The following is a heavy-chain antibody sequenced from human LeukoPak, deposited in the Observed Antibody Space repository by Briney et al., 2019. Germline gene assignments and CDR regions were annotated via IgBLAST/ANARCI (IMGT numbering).Heavy chain of an antibody. J-gene: IGHJ4*01. CDR2: IRYDGSNK. Sequence: PGGSLRLSCAASGFTFSSYGMHWVRQAPGKGLEWVAFIRYDGSNKYYADSVKGRFTISRDNSKNTLYLQMNSLRAEDTAVYYCAKDFETWNYGRPFDYWGQEPWSPSPQ. V-gene: IGHV3-30*02. D-gene: IGHD1-7*01. CDR1: GFTFSSYG. CDR3: AKDFETWNYGRPFDY.